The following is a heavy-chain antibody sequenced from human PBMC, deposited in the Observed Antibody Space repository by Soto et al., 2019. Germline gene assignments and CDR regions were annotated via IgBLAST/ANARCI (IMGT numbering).Heavy chain of an antibody. Sequence: GGSLRLSCAASGFTFSSYGMHWVRQAPGKGLEWVAVIWYDGSNKYYADSVKGRFTISRDNSKNTLYLQMNSLRAEDTAVYYCARDRGSGWPVDYWGQGTLVTVSS. CDR1: GFTFSSYG. D-gene: IGHD6-19*01. V-gene: IGHV3-33*01. CDR2: IWYDGSNK. CDR3: ARDRGSGWPVDY. J-gene: IGHJ4*02.